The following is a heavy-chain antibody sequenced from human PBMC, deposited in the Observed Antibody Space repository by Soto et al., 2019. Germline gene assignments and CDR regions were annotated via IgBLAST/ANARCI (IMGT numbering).Heavy chain of an antibody. D-gene: IGHD3-16*01. J-gene: IGHJ4*02. CDR3: AKDRVESGLGEIDY. CDR2: ISYDGSNK. V-gene: IGHV3-30*18. Sequence: QVQLVESGGGVVQPGRSLRLSCAASGFSFSKNGMHWVRQAPGKGLEWVAIISYDGSNKYYADSVKGRFTISRDNSKNTLYLQMNGLRVEDTAVYYCAKDRVESGLGEIDYWGQGTLVTVSS. CDR1: GFSFSKNG.